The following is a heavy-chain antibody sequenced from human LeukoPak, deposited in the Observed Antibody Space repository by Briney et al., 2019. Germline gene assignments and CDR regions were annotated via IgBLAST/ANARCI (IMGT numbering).Heavy chain of an antibody. CDR2: IKQDGTEK. Sequence: GGSLRLSCAGSGFTFSRNWMSWVRQAPGKGLEWVANIKQDGTEKYYLDSVKGRFIIPRDNAKNSLYLQMNSLRVEDTAVYYCARDSDYSDYDWGQGTLVTVSS. J-gene: IGHJ4*02. CDR1: GFTFSRNW. D-gene: IGHD4-11*01. CDR3: ARDSDYSDYD. V-gene: IGHV3-7*01.